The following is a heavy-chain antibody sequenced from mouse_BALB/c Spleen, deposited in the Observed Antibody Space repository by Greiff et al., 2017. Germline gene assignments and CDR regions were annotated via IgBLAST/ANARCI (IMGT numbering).Heavy chain of an antibody. CDR3: TRVPSPYGSSYFDY. D-gene: IGHD1-1*01. CDR1: GYTFTSYW. J-gene: IGHJ2*01. CDR2: IYPGNSDT. Sequence: VQLQQSGTVLARPGASVKMSCKASGYTFTSYWMHWVKQRPGQGLEWIGAIYPGNSDTSYNQKFKGKAKLTAVTSTSTAYMELSSLTNEDSAVYYCTRVPSPYGSSYFDYWGQGTTLTVSS. V-gene: IGHV1-5*01.